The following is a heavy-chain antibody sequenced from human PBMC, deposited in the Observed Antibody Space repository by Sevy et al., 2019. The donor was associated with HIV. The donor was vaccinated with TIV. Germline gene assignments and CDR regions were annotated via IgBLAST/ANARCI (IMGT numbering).Heavy chain of an antibody. V-gene: IGHV4-31*03. Sequence: SETLSLTCTVSGGSISSGGYYWSWIRQHPGKGLEWIGYIYYSGSTYYNPSLKSRVTISVDTSKNQFSLKLSSVTAADTAVYYCARTPRISSGYYLLHFDYWGQGTLVTVSS. D-gene: IGHD3-22*01. CDR1: GGSISSGGYY. CDR2: IYYSGST. J-gene: IGHJ4*02. CDR3: ARTPRISSGYYLLHFDY.